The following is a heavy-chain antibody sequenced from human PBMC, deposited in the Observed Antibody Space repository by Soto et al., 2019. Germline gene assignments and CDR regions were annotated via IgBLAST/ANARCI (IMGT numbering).Heavy chain of an antibody. CDR3: AKGLYDSSGYVDY. V-gene: IGHV3-9*01. J-gene: IGHJ4*02. CDR1: GFTFDDYA. Sequence: GGSLRLSCAASGFTFDDYAMHWVRQDPGKGLEWVSGISWNSGSIGYADSVKGRFTISRDNAKNSLYLQMNSLRAEDTALYYCAKGLYDSSGYVDYWGQGTLVTVSS. D-gene: IGHD3-22*01. CDR2: ISWNSGSI.